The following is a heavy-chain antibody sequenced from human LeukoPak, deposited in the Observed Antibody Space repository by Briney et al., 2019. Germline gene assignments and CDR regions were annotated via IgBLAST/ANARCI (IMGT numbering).Heavy chain of an antibody. CDR3: VKSSGYSGYDHGDY. CDR1: GFTFSSYA. CDR2: ISHDGYDK. Sequence: PGGSLRLSCAASGFTFSSYAMHWVRQAPGKGLEWVAVISHDGYDKYYVDTVKGRFTISRDNSNSVYLQMISLRPEDTAMYYCVKSSGYSGYDHGDYWGQGTMVTVSS. V-gene: IGHV3-30*04. J-gene: IGHJ4*02. D-gene: IGHD5-12*01.